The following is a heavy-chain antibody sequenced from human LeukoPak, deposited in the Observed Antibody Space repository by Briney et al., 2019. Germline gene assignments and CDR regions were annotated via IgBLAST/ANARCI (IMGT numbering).Heavy chain of an antibody. CDR2: ISGSGGST. J-gene: IGHJ4*02. CDR1: GFTFSSYG. D-gene: IGHD6-19*01. CDR3: AKTTAGYSSGRYPGWPVDY. V-gene: IGHV3-23*01. Sequence: GRSLRLSCAASGFTFSSYGMHWVRQTPGKGLEWVSGISGSGGSTFYADSVKGRFTISRDNSENTVYLQMNSLRADDTAVYYCAKTTAGYSSGRYPGWPVDYWGQGTLVTVSS.